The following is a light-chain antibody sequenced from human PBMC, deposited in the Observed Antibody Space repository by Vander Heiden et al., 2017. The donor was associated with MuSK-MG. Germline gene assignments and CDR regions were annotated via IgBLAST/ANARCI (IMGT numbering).Light chain of an antibody. J-gene: IGLJ3*02. V-gene: IGLV3-21*04. Sequence: SYVLTQPPSVSVAPGQTARITCGGNNIGSKSVHWYQQKPGQAPVLVIYYDSDRPSGIPERFAGSNSGNTATLTISRVEAGDEADYYCQVWDSSSDQPWVFGGGTKLTVL. CDR2: YDS. CDR3: QVWDSSSDQPWV. CDR1: NIGSKS.